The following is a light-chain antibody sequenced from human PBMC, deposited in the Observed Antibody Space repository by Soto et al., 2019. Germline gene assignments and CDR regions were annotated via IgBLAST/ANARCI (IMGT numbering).Light chain of an antibody. CDR1: SNDVGSYNH. J-gene: IGLJ2*01. CDR2: EGS. CDR3: CSYAGSSTFV. V-gene: IGLV2-23*03. Sequence: QSALTQPASVSGSPGQSITISCTGTSNDVGSYNHVSWYQQHPGKAPKLMIYEGSKRPSGVSNRFSGSKSDNTASLTISGLQAEDEADYYCCSYAGSSTFVFGGGTKVTVL.